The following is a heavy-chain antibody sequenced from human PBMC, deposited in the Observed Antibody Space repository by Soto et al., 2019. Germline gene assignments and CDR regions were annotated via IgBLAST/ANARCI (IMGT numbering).Heavy chain of an antibody. CDR2: IIPILGIA. D-gene: IGHD6-13*01. Sequence: QVQLVQSGAEVKKPGSSVKVSCKASVGTFSSYTISWVRQAPGQGLEWMGRIIPILGIANYAQKVQGRVTTTADKSTRTGYMELRSMRSEDTAVYYCAREDGSSDAFDIWGQGTMVTVSS. CDR3: AREDGSSDAFDI. CDR1: VGTFSSYT. V-gene: IGHV1-69*08. J-gene: IGHJ3*02.